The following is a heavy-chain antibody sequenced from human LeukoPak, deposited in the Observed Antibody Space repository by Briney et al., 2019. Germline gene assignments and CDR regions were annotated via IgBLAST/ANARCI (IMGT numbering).Heavy chain of an antibody. CDR2: IHYSGSN. Sequence: PSETLSLTCSVSGGSVTSYYWSWIRQPPGKRLEWIGHIHYSGSNNYNPSLKSRVTMFVDKSKNQISLRLSSVTAADTAVYYCARHGTVSSGSYFDYWGQGTQVTLS. D-gene: IGHD1-26*01. CDR1: GGSVTSYY. J-gene: IGHJ4*02. CDR3: ARHGTVSSGSYFDY. V-gene: IGHV4-59*08.